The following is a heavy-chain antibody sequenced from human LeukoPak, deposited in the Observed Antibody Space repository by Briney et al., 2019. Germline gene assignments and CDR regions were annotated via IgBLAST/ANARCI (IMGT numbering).Heavy chain of an antibody. CDR3: ARHPSYDSKEGYFDY. CDR1: GGSISSSSYY. J-gene: IGHJ4*02. V-gene: IGHV4-39*01. D-gene: IGHD3-22*01. CDR2: IYYSGST. Sequence: SETLSLTCTVSGGSISSSSYYWGWIRQPPGKGLEWIGSIYYSGSTYYNPSLKSRVTISVDTSKNQFSLKLSSVTAADTAVYYCARHPSYDSKEGYFDYWGQGTLVTVSS.